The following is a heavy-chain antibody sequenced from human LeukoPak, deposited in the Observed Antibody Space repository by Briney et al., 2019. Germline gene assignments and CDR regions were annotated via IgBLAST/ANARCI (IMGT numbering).Heavy chain of an antibody. CDR2: IYHSGST. Sequence: SETLSLTCTVSGYSISSGYYWGWIRQPPGKGLEWIGSIYHSGSTYYNPSLKSRVTISVDTSKNQFSLKLSSVTAADTAVYYCARAPWGSKFDTWGQGTLVAVSS. J-gene: IGHJ5*02. D-gene: IGHD7-27*01. CDR1: GYSISSGYY. CDR3: ARAPWGSKFDT. V-gene: IGHV4-38-2*02.